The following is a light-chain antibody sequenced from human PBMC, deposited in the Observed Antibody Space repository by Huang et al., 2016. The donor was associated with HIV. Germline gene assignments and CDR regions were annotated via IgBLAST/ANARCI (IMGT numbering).Light chain of an antibody. J-gene: IGKJ4*01. V-gene: IGKV3-11*01. Sequence: EIVLTQSPATLSLSPGERATLSCRASQSVSSYLAWYQQKPGQAPSLLIYDATSRAPGIPARFSGSGSVTDFTLTISNLEPEDFAVYSCQQRYDWPLTFGGGTKVEIK. CDR2: DAT. CDR3: QQRYDWPLT. CDR1: QSVSSY.